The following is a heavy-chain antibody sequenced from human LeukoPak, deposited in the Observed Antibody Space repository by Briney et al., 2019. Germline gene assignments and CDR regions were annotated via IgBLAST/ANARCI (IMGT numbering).Heavy chain of an antibody. CDR3: AKDDIPYDYVWGSYRPRARPDY. D-gene: IGHD3-16*02. V-gene: IGHV3-23*01. CDR2: ISGSGGST. CDR1: GFTFSSYA. J-gene: IGHJ4*02. Sequence: GGSLRLSCAASGFTFSSYAMSWVRQAPGKGLEGVSAISGSGGSTYYADSVKGRSTISRDNSKNTLYLQMNSLRAEDTAVYYCAKDDIPYDYVWGSYRPRARPDYWGQGTLVTVSS.